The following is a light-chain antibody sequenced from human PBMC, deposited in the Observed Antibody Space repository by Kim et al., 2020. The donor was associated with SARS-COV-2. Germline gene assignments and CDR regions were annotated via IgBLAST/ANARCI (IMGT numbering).Light chain of an antibody. Sequence: SYELTQPPSVSVSPGQTASITCSGDKLGDKYACWYQQKPGQSPVLVIYQDSKRPSGIPERFSGSNSGNTATLTISGTQSMEEADYYCQTCDSSYVVFGGG. V-gene: IGLV3-1*01. CDR3: QTCDSSYVV. J-gene: IGLJ2*01. CDR2: QDS. CDR1: KLGDKY.